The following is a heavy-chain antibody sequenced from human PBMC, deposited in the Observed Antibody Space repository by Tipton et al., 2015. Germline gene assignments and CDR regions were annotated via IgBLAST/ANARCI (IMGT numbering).Heavy chain of an antibody. D-gene: IGHD1-1*01. CDR1: SGSVSSGSYY. J-gene: IGHJ5*02. CDR3: ARSQLDWFDP. CDR2: IYYSGST. V-gene: IGHV4-61*01. Sequence: TLSLTCTVSSGSVSSGSYYWSWIRQPPGKGLEWIGYIYYSGSTTYNPSLKSRVTISVDTSKNQFSLNLSSVTAADTAVYYCARSQLDWFDPWGQGTLVTVSS.